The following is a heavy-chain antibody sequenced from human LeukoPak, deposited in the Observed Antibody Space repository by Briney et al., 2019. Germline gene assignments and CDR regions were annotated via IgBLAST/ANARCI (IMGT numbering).Heavy chain of an antibody. J-gene: IGHJ4*02. CDR2: IRYDGSNK. Sequence: GGSLRLSCAVSGFTFSTYGMHWVRQAPGKGLEWVAFIRYDGSNKYYADSVKGRFTVSRDNAKNSLYLQMNSLRAEDTALYYCAKDMSGDTAMVGFDYWGQGTLVTVSS. CDR1: GFTFSTYG. D-gene: IGHD5-18*01. V-gene: IGHV3-30*02. CDR3: AKDMSGDTAMVGFDY.